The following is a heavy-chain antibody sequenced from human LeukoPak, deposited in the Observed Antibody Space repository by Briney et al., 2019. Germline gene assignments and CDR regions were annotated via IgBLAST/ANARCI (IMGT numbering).Heavy chain of an antibody. CDR2: ISYDGSNK. Sequence: GGSLRLSCAASGFTFSSYGMPWVRQAPGKGLEWVAVISYDGSNKYYADSVKGRFTISRDNAKNSLYLQMNSLRAEDTAVYYCARGRDFDPWGQGTLVTVSS. V-gene: IGHV3-30*03. CDR1: GFTFSSYG. CDR3: ARGRDFDP. J-gene: IGHJ5*02.